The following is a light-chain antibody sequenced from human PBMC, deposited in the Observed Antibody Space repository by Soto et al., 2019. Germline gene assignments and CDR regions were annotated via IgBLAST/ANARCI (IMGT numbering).Light chain of an antibody. Sequence: EIVLPQSPATLSLSPWERATLSCRASQGITTNFAWYQQKPGQAPRLLIYDVSIRATGVPARFSGSGSGTDFTLTISGLQPEDFAVYYCQQYNSWPSTFGQGTKVDIK. V-gene: IGKV3-15*01. CDR2: DVS. J-gene: IGKJ1*01. CDR3: QQYNSWPST. CDR1: QGITTN.